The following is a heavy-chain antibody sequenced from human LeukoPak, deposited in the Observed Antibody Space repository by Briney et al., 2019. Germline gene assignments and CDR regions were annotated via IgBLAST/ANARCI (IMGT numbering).Heavy chain of an antibody. Sequence: TGGSLRLSCAASGFTFSSYWMSWVRQAPGKRLEWVAIIKQDGSERYYVDSVKGRFTISRDNAKNSLYLQMNSLRAEDTAAYYCARVFSGSYHFDYWGQGTLVTVSS. V-gene: IGHV3-7*05. D-gene: IGHD1-26*01. CDR2: IKQDGSER. CDR1: GFTFSSYW. CDR3: ARVFSGSYHFDY. J-gene: IGHJ4*02.